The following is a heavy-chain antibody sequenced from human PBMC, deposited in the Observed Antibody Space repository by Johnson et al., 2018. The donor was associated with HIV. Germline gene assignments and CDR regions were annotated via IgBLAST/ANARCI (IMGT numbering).Heavy chain of an antibody. Sequence: VQLVESGGGVVRPGGSLRLSCAASGFTFSSYAMHWVRQAPGKGLEWVANIKQDGSEKYYVDSVKGRFTISRDNAKNSLYLQMDSLKTEDTAVYYCTAYFADEKGPAFDIWGQGAMVTVSS. CDR1: GFTFSSYA. CDR3: TAYFADEKGPAFDI. D-gene: IGHD2/OR15-2a*01. CDR2: IKQDGSEK. V-gene: IGHV3-7*03. J-gene: IGHJ3*02.